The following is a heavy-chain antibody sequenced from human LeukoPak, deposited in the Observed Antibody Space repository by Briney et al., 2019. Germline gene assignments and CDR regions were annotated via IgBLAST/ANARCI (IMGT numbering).Heavy chain of an antibody. D-gene: IGHD4-17*01. CDR1: GFTFSSYS. CDR2: ISSSRTTI. CDR3: ARDHGYGDAVYWYFDL. J-gene: IGHJ2*01. Sequence: GGSLRLSCAASGFTFSSYSMNWVRQAPGKGLEWISFISSSRTTIYYADSVKGRFTISRDNAENSVSLQMNSPRAEDTAVYYCARDHGYGDAVYWYFDLWGRGTLVTVSS. V-gene: IGHV3-48*04.